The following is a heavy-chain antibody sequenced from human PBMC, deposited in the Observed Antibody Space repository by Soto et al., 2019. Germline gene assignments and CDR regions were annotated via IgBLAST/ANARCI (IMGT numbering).Heavy chain of an antibody. V-gene: IGHV3-66*01. J-gene: IGHJ6*03. D-gene: IGHD4-17*01. CDR2: IYSGGST. CDR3: ASTVTNYYYYYYMDV. Sequence: PGGSLRLSCAASGFTVSSNYMSWVRQAPGKGLEWVSVIYSGGSTYYADSVKGRFTISRDDSKNTLYLQMNSLRAEDTAVYYCASTVTNYYYYYYMDVWGKGTTVTVSS. CDR1: GFTVSSNY.